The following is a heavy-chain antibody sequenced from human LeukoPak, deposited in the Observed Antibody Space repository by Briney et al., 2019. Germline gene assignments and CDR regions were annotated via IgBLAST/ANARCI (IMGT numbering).Heavy chain of an antibody. CDR1: GFTFSDYY. CDR2: ISGSGGST. J-gene: IGHJ4*02. V-gene: IGHV3-23*01. D-gene: IGHD4-17*01. CDR3: AKGSTTYGDYSDD. Sequence: PGGSLRLSCAASGFTFSDYYMSWMRPAPRKGPAWVSAISGSGGSTYYADSVKGRFTISRDNSKNTLYLQMNSLRAEDTAVYYCAKGSTTYGDYSDDWGQGTLVTVSS.